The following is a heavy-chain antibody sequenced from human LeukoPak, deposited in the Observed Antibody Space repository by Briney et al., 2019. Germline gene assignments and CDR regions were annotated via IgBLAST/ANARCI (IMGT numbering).Heavy chain of an antibody. CDR2: ISSNGGST. J-gene: IGHJ4*02. CDR3: AKDREAYFDWLLVY. D-gene: IGHD3-9*01. V-gene: IGHV3-64*01. CDR1: GFTFSSYA. Sequence: PGGSLRLSCAASGFTFSSYAMHWVRQAPGKGLEYVSAISSNGGSTYYANSVKGRFTISRDNSKNTLYLQMNSLRAEDTAVYYCAKDREAYFDWLLVYWGQGTLVTVSS.